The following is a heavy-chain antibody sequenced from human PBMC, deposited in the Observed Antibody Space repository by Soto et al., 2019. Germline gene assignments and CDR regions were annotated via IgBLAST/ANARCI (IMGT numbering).Heavy chain of an antibody. CDR2: IYATGTT. CDR1: GASISGFC. Sequence: SETLSLTCTVSGASISGFCWSWIRKSAGKGLEWIGRIYATGTTDYNPFLKSRVMMSVDTSKKQFSLKLRSVTAADTAVYYCVRDGTKTLRDWFDPWGQGISVTVSS. V-gene: IGHV4-4*07. J-gene: IGHJ5*02. D-gene: IGHD1-1*01. CDR3: VRDGTKTLRDWFDP.